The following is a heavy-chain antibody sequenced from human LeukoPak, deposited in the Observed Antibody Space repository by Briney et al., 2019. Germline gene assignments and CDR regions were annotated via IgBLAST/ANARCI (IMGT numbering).Heavy chain of an antibody. CDR2: ISYDRSNK. CDR1: GFTFSSYA. D-gene: IGHD5-18*01. Sequence: PGGSLRLSCAASGFTFSSYAMHWVRQAPGKGLEWVAVISYDRSNKYYADSVKGRFTISRDNSKNTLYLQMNSLRAEDTAVYYCARDEQESLALWLRRGARPAFDIWGQGTMVTVSS. CDR3: ARDEQESLALWLRRGARPAFDI. J-gene: IGHJ3*02. V-gene: IGHV3-30-3*01.